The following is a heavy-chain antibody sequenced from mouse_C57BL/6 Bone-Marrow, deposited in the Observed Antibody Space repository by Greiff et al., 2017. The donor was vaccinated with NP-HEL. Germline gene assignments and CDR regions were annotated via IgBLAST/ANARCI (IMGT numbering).Heavy chain of an antibody. CDR3: ARYGHNLLVDY. D-gene: IGHD1-1*01. CDR1: GFTFTDYY. V-gene: IGHV7-3*01. J-gene: IGHJ4*01. Sequence: DVKLVESGGGLVQPGGSLSLSCAASGFTFTDYYMSWVRQPPGKALEWLGFIRNKANGYTTEYSASVKGRFTISRDNSQSILYLQMNALRAEDSATYYCARYGHNLLVDYWGQGTSVTVSS. CDR2: IRNKANGYTT.